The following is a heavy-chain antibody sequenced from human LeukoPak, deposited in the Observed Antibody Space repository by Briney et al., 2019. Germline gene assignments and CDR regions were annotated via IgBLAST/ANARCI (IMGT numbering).Heavy chain of an antibody. CDR3: AKDPVDVWGSYRYTGYFDY. D-gene: IGHD3-16*02. V-gene: IGHV3-30*04. Sequence: GRSLRLSCAAFGFTFSSYAMHWVRQAPGKGLEWVAVISYDGSNKYYADSVKGRFTISRDNSKNTLYLQKNSLRAEDTAVYYCAKDPVDVWGSYRYTGYFDYWGQGTLVTVSS. J-gene: IGHJ4*02. CDR2: ISYDGSNK. CDR1: GFTFSSYA.